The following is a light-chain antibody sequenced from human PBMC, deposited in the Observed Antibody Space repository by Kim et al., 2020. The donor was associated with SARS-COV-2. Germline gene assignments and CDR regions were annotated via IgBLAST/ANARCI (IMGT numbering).Light chain of an antibody. J-gene: IGKJ1*01. CDR1: QGISSY. V-gene: IGKV1-8*01. CDR3: QQYYSYPWT. Sequence: ASTGDRVTITCRASQGISSYLAWYQQKPGKAPKLLIYAASTLQSGVPSRFSCSGSGTDFTHTISCLQSEDFATYYCQQYYSYPWTFGQGTKVDIK. CDR2: AAS.